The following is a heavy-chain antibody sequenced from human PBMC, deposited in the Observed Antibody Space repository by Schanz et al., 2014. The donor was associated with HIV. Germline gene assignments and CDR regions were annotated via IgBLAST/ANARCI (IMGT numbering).Heavy chain of an antibody. D-gene: IGHD3-22*01. CDR3: AKPEYDSSGNSQSHFDY. CDR1: GFTFDNYA. J-gene: IGHJ4*02. CDR2: ITESGGRT. Sequence: ELQLVESGGGLVQPGGSLRLSCSASGFTFDNYAMTWVRQAPGKGLEWVSSITESGGRTYSADSVNGRFTISRDNSKNTLYLQMTALRTDDTAVYYCAKPEYDSSGNSQSHFDYWGPGTLVTVSS. V-gene: IGHV3-23*04.